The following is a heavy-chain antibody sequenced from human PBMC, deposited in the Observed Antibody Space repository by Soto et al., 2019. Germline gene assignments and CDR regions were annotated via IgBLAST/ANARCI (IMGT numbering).Heavy chain of an antibody. Sequence: QVHLVQSGGEVKKPGAAVKVSGKASGYPFTSSGFSWVRQAPGQGLEWMGWISAYNGNTLYAQKFKGRVTMTTDTSTSTAYMELGSLRSDDTAVYYCATDPYCGSAPGCSALDAWGQGTTVTVSS. J-gene: IGHJ6*02. V-gene: IGHV1-18*04. CDR3: ATDPYCGSAPGCSALDA. CDR2: ISAYNGNT. D-gene: IGHD2-21*01. CDR1: GYPFTSSG.